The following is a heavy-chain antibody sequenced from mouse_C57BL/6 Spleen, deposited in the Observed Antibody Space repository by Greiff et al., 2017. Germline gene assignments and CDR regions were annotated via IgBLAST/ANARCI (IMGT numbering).Heavy chain of an antibody. D-gene: IGHD4-1*01. J-gene: IGHJ3*01. CDR1: GYTFTSYW. V-gene: IGHV1-59*01. Sequence: VQLQQPGAELVRPGTSVKLSCKASGYTFTSYWMHWVKQRPGQGLEWIGVIDPSDSYTNYNQKFKGKATLTVDTSSSTAYMQLSSLTSEDSSVYYCGRWDTPFAYWGQGTLVTVSA. CDR3: GRWDTPFAY. CDR2: IDPSDSYT.